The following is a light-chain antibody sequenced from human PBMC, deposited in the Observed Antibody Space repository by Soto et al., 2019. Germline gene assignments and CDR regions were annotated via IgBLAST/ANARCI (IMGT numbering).Light chain of an antibody. CDR1: QIIRTN. J-gene: IGKJ1*01. V-gene: IGKV3-20*01. Sequence: ETVMTQSPATLSGSPGGRVTLSCRASQIIRTNLAWYQQKPGQAPRLIIYGASSRATGIPDRFSGSGSGTDFTLTISGLEPEDFAVYYCQQYGSSLTWTFGQGTKVDIK. CDR2: GAS. CDR3: QQYGSSLTWT.